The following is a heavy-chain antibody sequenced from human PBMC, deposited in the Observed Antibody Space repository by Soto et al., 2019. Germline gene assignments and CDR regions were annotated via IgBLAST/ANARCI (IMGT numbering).Heavy chain of an antibody. V-gene: IGHV3-49*03. J-gene: IGHJ6*02. D-gene: IGHD5-18*01. Sequence: PGGSLRLSCTASGFTFGDYAISWFRQAPGEGLEGGGFIRSKAYGGTTEYAASVKGRFTISRDDSKSIAYLQMNSLKTEDTAVYYCTSIQKTDTAMVRYYYYGMDVWGQGTTVTAP. CDR2: IRSKAYGGTT. CDR3: TSIQKTDTAMVRYYYYGMDV. CDR1: GFTFGDYA.